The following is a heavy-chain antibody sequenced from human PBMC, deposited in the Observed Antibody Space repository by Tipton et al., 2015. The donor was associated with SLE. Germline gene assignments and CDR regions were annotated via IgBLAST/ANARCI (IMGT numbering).Heavy chain of an antibody. D-gene: IGHD3-10*01. CDR3: ARLLPSLSCFDY. Sequence: TLSLTCTVSGGSIISYYWNWIRQPPGKGLEWIGYIYYSGSTNYNTSLKSRVTISVDTSKNQFSLKLSSVTAADTAVYYCARLLPSLSCFDYWGQGTLVTVSS. CDR1: GGSIISYY. J-gene: IGHJ4*02. CDR2: IYYSGST. V-gene: IGHV4-59*08.